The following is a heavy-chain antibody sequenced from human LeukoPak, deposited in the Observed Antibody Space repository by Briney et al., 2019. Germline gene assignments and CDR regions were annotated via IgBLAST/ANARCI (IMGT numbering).Heavy chain of an antibody. CDR1: GFTFSSYG. V-gene: IGHV3-30*02. J-gene: IGHJ4*02. CDR2: IRYDGSNK. Sequence: GGSLRLSCAASGFTFSSYGMHWVRQAPGKGLEWVAFIRYDGSNKYYADSVKGRFTISRDNSKNTLYLQMNSLRAEDTAVYYCAKGYFDWSAYFDYWGQGTLVTVSS. D-gene: IGHD3-9*01. CDR3: AKGYFDWSAYFDY.